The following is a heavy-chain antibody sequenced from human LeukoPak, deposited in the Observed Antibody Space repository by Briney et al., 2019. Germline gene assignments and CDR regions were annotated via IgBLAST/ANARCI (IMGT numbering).Heavy chain of an antibody. CDR3: AKVSREEWELLRIDY. V-gene: IGHV3-66*01. CDR1: GFTVSSNY. Sequence: GGSLRLSCAASGFTVSSNYMSWVRQAPGKGLEWVSVIYSGGSTYYADSVKGRFTISRDNSKNTLYLQMNSLRAEDTAVYYCAKVSREEWELLRIDYWGQGTLVTVSS. D-gene: IGHD1-26*01. CDR2: IYSGGST. J-gene: IGHJ4*02.